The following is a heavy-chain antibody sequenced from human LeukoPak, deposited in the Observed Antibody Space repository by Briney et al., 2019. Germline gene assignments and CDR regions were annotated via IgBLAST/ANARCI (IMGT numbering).Heavy chain of an antibody. CDR2: ISAYNGNT. D-gene: IGHD4-11*01. J-gene: IGHJ4*02. V-gene: IGHV1-18*04. CDR1: GYTFTSYG. CDR3: ARDDYPTHPGDY. Sequence: ASVKVSCKASGYTFTSYGISWVRQAPGQGLEWMGWISAYNGNTNYAQKLQGRVTMTTDTSTSTAYMGLRSLRSDDTAVYYCARDDYPTHPGDYWGQGTLVTVSS.